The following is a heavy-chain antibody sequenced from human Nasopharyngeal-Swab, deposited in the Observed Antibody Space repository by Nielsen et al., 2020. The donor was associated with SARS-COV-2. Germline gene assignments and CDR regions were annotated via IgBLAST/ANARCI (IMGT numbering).Heavy chain of an antibody. CDR1: GFTFSSYS. CDR3: ARNRLSRQQQLVLGY. D-gene: IGHD6-13*01. J-gene: IGHJ4*02. Sequence: GGSLRLSCAASGFTFSSYSMNWFRQAPGKGLEWVSYISSSSSTIYYADSVKGRFTISRDNAKNSLYLQMNSLRAEDTAVYYCARNRLSRQQQLVLGYWGQGTLVTVSS. V-gene: IGHV3-48*01. CDR2: ISSSSSTI.